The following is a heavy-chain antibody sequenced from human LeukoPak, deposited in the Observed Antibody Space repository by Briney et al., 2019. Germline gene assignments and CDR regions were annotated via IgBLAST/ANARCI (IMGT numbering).Heavy chain of an antibody. CDR3: ARSTGTTQGYFDY. D-gene: IGHD1-7*01. Sequence: PSETLSLTCTVSGGSISGYYWSWIRQPPGKGLERIGYIYYSGNTNYNPSLKSRLIISVEMSKNQFSLKLSSVTAADTAVYYCARSTGTTQGYFDYWGQGTLVTVSS. CDR2: IYYSGNT. V-gene: IGHV4-59*08. J-gene: IGHJ4*02. CDR1: GGSISGYY.